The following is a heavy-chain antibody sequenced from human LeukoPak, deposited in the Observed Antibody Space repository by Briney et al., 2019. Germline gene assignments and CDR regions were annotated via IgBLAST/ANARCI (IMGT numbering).Heavy chain of an antibody. CDR1: GFTVITND. CDR3: ARGVEPLAANTLAY. V-gene: IGHV3-53*01. CDR2: LYSDGNT. J-gene: IGHJ4*02. D-gene: IGHD1-14*01. Sequence: GGSLRLSCAASGFTVITNDMTWVRQAPGKGLEWVSVLYSDGNTKYADSVQGRFTISRDNSKNTLHLEMNSLSPDDTAVYYCARGVEPLAANTLAYWGQGTLVTVSS.